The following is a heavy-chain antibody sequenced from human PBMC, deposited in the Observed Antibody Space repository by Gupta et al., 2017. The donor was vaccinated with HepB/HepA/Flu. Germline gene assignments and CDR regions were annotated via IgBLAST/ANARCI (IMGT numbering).Heavy chain of an antibody. D-gene: IGHD6-6*01. CDR3: ARKIGYSTSSGIDY. J-gene: IGHJ4*02. Sequence: QVQLVESGGGVVQPGTSLRLSCAASGFTLNSYGMHWVRQAPGKGLEWVAVILYDGRDKYNADSVKGRFTISKDKSKNTLYLQMNSLRVEDTAVYYCARKIGYSTSSGIDYWGQGTLVTVSS. CDR1: GFTLNSYG. CDR2: ILYDGRDK. V-gene: IGHV3-33*01.